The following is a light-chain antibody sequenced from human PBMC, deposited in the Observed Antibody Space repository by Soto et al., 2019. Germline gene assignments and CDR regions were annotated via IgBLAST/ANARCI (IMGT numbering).Light chain of an antibody. J-gene: IGKJ5*01. V-gene: IGKV1-39*01. Sequence: DTQMSQSASSLSASVGASLPSPSRASQSISSFLNWYQQKPGKAPKILIYPASSLQSRVPSMFSGSGAGTDFTLTISSLQPEEGATYYCPQNYSTPITFGQGTRVDIK. CDR1: QSISSF. CDR2: PAS. CDR3: PQNYSTPIT.